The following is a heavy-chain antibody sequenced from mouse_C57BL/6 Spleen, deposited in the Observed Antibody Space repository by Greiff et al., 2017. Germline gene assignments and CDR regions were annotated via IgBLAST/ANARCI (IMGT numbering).Heavy chain of an antibody. V-gene: IGHV2-2*01. CDR3: ATSELGPCYFDY. CDR1: GFSLTSYG. Sequence: VQVVESGPGLVQPSQSLSITCTVSGFSLTSYGVHWVRQSPGKGLEWLGVIWSGGSTYYNAAFISRLSISKDNSKSQVFFKMNSLQADDTAIYYCATSELGPCYFDYWGQGTTLTVSS. CDR2: IWSGGST. D-gene: IGHD4-1*01. J-gene: IGHJ2*01.